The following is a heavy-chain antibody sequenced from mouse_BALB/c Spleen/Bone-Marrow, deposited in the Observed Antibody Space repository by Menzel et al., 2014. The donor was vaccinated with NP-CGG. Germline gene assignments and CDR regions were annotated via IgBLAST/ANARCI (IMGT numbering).Heavy chain of an antibody. D-gene: IGHD2-1*01. CDR1: GFSLTSYG. V-gene: IGHV2-5-1*01. Sequence: QVHVKQSGPSLVQPSQSLSITCTVSGFSLTSYGVHCVRQSPGKGLEWLGVIWRGGSTDYNAAFMSRLSITKDNSKSQVFFKMNIQQAGDTAKYYCAKRGNYGYFDYWGQGASLTVSS. CDR2: IWRGGST. CDR3: AKRGNYGYFDY. J-gene: IGHJ2*02.